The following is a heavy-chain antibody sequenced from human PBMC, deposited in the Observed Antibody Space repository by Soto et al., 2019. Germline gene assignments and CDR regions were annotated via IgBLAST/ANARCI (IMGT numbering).Heavy chain of an antibody. D-gene: IGHD3-10*01. CDR3: AKLGPYGSESYSFRYNWIDP. Sequence: EVQLVDSGGGLIQPGGSLRLSCAASGFSVSSSHMIWVRQAPGKGLEWVSVIYSGGATYYAVSVKGRFTISRDRSKNTVYLQMDGLRNEDTAVYHCAKLGPYGSESYSFRYNWIDPWGKGTLVTVSS. J-gene: IGHJ5*02. CDR1: GFSVSSSH. V-gene: IGHV3-53*01. CDR2: IYSGGAT.